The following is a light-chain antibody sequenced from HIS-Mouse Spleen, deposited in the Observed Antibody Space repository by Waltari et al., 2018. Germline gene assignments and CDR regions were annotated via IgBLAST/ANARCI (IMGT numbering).Light chain of an antibody. CDR3: YSTDSSGNHRV. CDR1: SLRSYY. J-gene: IGLJ2*01. V-gene: IGLV3-19*01. CDR2: EDS. Sequence: SSELTQDPAVSVALGQTVRITCQGDSLRSYYASWYQQKPGQAPVRVIYEDSKRPSGIPERFSGSSSGTMATLTISGAQVEDEADYYCYSTDSSGNHRVFGGGTKLTVL.